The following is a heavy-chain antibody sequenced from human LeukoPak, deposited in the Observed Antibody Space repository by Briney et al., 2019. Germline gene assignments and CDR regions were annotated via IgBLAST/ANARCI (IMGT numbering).Heavy chain of an antibody. J-gene: IGHJ6*03. CDR2: INHSGST. CDR3: ARLYYGSGSLLDLYYYYYMDV. D-gene: IGHD3-10*01. V-gene: IGHV4-34*01. CDR1: GGSFSGYY. Sequence: PSETLSLTCAVYGGSFSGYYWSWIRQPPGKGLEWIGEINHSGSTNYNPSLKSRVTISVDTSKNQFSLKLSSVTAADTAVYYCARLYYGSGSLLDLYYYYYMDVWGKGTTVTVSS.